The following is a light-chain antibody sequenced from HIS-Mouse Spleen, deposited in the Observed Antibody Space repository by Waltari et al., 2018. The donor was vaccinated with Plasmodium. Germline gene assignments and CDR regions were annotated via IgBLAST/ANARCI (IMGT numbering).Light chain of an antibody. CDR3: SSYAGSNNWV. CDR2: EVS. CDR1: SRDVGGYNY. J-gene: IGLJ3*02. V-gene: IGLV2-8*01. Sequence: QSALPQPPSASGSPGQSVTISCTGPSRDVGGYNYVSWYQQPPGKAPKLMIYEVSKRPSGVPDRFSGSKSGNTASLTVSGLQAEDEADYYCSSYAGSNNWVFGGGTKLTVL.